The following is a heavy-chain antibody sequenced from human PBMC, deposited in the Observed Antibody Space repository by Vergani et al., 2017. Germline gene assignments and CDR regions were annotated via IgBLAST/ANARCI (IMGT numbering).Heavy chain of an antibody. V-gene: IGHV3-23*01. Sequence: EVQLLESGGDLVQPGGSLRLSCAASGFTFIMHAMSWVRQAPGKGLEWVSTLSASDRRTHYADSVKGRFTISRDNAKNSLYLQMNSLRAEDTAVYYCASSIAAAGTSYWGQGTLVTVSS. D-gene: IGHD6-13*01. CDR1: GFTFIMHA. J-gene: IGHJ4*02. CDR3: ASSIAAAGTSY. CDR2: LSASDRRT.